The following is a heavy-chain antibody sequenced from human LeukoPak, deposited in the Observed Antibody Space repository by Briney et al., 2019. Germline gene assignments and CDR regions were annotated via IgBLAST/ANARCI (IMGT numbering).Heavy chain of an antibody. CDR3: ARARSYLDAFDI. D-gene: IGHD1-26*01. J-gene: IGHJ3*02. V-gene: IGHV4-59*01. Sequence: SETLSLTCTVSGGSISSFFWSWIRQPPGKGLEWIGYIYYSGSTNYNPSLKSRVTISVDTSKNQFSLKLSSVTAADTAVYYCARARSYLDAFDIWGQGTMVTVSS. CDR2: IYYSGST. CDR1: GGSISSFF.